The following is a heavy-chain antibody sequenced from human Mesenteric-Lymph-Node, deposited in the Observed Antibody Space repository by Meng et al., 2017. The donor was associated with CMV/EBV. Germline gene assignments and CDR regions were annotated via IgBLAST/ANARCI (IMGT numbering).Heavy chain of an antibody. CDR1: GFSVSSNY. Sequence: GGSLRLSCAASGFSVSSNYMSWVRQTPGKGLEWVSVIYSGGSSYYPHSVKGRFTISRDNSKNTVYLHMNSLRADDTAVYYCAREGKDFYYFGMDVWGQGTTVTVSS. J-gene: IGHJ6*02. V-gene: IGHV3-53*01. CDR3: AREGKDFYYFGMDV. CDR2: IYSGGSS.